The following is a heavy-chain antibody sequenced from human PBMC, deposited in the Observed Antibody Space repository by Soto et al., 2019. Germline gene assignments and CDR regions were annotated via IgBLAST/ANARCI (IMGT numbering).Heavy chain of an antibody. Sequence: ASVKVSCKASGYTFTSYYMHWVRQAPGQGLEWMGIINPSGGSTSYAQKFQGRVTMTRDTSTSTVYMELSSLRSEDTAVYYCARSITMVRGVIPPGYWGQGTLVTVSS. J-gene: IGHJ4*02. CDR1: GYTFTSYY. CDR3: ARSITMVRGVIPPGY. D-gene: IGHD3-10*01. V-gene: IGHV1-46*01. CDR2: INPSGGST.